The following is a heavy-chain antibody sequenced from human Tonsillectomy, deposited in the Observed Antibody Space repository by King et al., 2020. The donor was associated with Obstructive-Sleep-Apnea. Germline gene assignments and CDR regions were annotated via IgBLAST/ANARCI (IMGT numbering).Heavy chain of an antibody. V-gene: IGHV4-39*07. CDR2: SHYSGGP. CDR3: ARGRWLEYYCDY. J-gene: IGHJ4*02. CDR1: GGCISSSSYY. D-gene: IGHD6-19*01. Sequence: QLQLQESGPGLVKPSETLSLTCTVSGGCISSSSYYWGWICQPPGKGLEWSGGSHYSGGPYYNPSPKSRVTISLDTPKNQFSLKLSSVTAADTAVYYCARGRWLEYYCDYWGQGTLVTVSS.